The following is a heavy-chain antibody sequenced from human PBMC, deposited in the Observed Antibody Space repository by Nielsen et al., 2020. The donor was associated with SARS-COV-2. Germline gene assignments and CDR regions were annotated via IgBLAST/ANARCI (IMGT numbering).Heavy chain of an antibody. CDR1: GFTFSSYA. D-gene: IGHD3-9*01. J-gene: IGHJ4*02. CDR3: AKDRDYDILTGLFDY. V-gene: IGHV3-30*04. Sequence: GGSLRLSCAASGFTFSSYAMHWVRQAPGKGLEWVAVISYDGSNKYYADSVKGRFTISRDNSKNTLYLQMNSLRAEDTAVYYCAKDRDYDILTGLFDYWGQGTLVTVSS. CDR2: ISYDGSNK.